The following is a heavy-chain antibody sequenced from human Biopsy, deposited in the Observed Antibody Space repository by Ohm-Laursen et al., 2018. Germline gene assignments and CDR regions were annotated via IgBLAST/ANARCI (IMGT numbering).Heavy chain of an antibody. CDR1: GVSINGGRYY. CDR2: IFYSANT. Sequence: TLSLTWTVSGVSINGGRYYWNWIRHHPGKGLEWIGNIFYSANTYYNPSLKSRVTISVDTSKNQFSLKLSSVTAADTAVYHCARLGSGDYFPTFFDFWGQGALVTVSS. J-gene: IGHJ4*02. CDR3: ARLGSGDYFPTFFDF. V-gene: IGHV4-31*02. D-gene: IGHD5-12*01.